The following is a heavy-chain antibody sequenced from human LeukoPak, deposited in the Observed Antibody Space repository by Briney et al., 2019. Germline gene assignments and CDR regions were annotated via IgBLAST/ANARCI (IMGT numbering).Heavy chain of an antibody. CDR2: ISYDGSNK. CDR3: ARDNTMIFSF. Sequence: GRSLRLSCAASGFTFSSYAMHWVRQTPGKGLEWVAVISYDGSNKYYADSVKGRFTISRDNAKNSLYLQMNSLRAEDTAVYYCARDNTMIFSFWGQGTLVTVSS. V-gene: IGHV3-30-3*01. CDR1: GFTFSSYA. D-gene: IGHD3/OR15-3a*01. J-gene: IGHJ4*02.